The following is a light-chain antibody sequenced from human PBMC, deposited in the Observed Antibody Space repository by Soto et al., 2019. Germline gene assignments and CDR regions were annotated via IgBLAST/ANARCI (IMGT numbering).Light chain of an antibody. CDR3: QQSYTVPHT. Sequence: DIQMTQSPSSLSASVGDRVTITCRASQNIFSYLSWYQHKPGKAPKLLIYAASSLQSGVPSRFSGSGSVTDFALTISSLQPEDLETFYCQQSYTVPHTFGQGTKVEI. CDR2: AAS. V-gene: IGKV1-39*01. CDR1: QNIFSY. J-gene: IGKJ2*01.